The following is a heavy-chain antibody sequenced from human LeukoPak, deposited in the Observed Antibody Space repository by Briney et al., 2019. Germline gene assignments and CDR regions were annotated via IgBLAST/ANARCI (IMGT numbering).Heavy chain of an antibody. Sequence: SETLSLTCTVSGGSISTYYWSWIRQPAGKGLEWIGRIHTSGSTNYNPSLKSRVTISVDTSKNQFSLKLSSVTAADTAVYYCARLGATRPKFITMVRNGNLFDYWGQGTLVTVSS. J-gene: IGHJ4*02. V-gene: IGHV4-4*07. D-gene: IGHD3-10*01. CDR1: GGSISTYY. CDR3: ARLGATRPKFITMVRNGNLFDY. CDR2: IHTSGST.